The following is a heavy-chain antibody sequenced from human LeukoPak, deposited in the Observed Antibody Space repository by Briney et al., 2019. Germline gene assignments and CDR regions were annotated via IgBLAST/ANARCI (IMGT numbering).Heavy chain of an antibody. CDR2: ISGSGGST. D-gene: IGHD4-17*01. CDR1: GFTFSSYA. CDR3: AKDRRLDYGDYFDY. Sequence: GGPLRLSCAASGFTFSSYAMSWVRQPPGKGLEWVSAISGSGGSTYYADSVKGRFTISRDNSKNTLYLQMNSLRAEDTAVYYCAKDRRLDYGDYFDYWGQGTLVTVSS. J-gene: IGHJ4*02. V-gene: IGHV3-23*01.